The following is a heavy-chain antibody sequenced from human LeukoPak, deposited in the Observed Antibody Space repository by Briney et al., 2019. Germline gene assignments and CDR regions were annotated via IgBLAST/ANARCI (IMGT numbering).Heavy chain of an antibody. CDR3: ARLDAYSYGYSFDY. J-gene: IGHJ4*02. Sequence: SETLSLTCTVSGGSTSSNHWSWIRQPPGKGLEWIGYIFYNGSTNYNPSLKSRVTISVDTSKNQFSLKLSSVTAADTAVYYCARLDAYSYGYSFDYWGQGTLVTVSS. CDR2: IFYNGST. CDR1: GGSTSSNH. V-gene: IGHV4-59*08. D-gene: IGHD5-18*01.